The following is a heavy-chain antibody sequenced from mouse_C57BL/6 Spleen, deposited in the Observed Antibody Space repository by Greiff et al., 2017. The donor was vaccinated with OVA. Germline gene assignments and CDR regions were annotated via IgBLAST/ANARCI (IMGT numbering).Heavy chain of an antibody. J-gene: IGHJ4*01. Sequence: VQLQQPGAELVRPGSSVKLSCKASGYTFTSYWMHWVKQRPIQGLEWIGNIDPSDSETHYNQKFKDKATLTVDKSSSTAYMQLSSLTSEDSAVYYCARSYDAYAMDYWGQGTSVTVSS. D-gene: IGHD2-3*01. CDR3: ARSYDAYAMDY. V-gene: IGHV1-52*01. CDR1: GYTFTSYW. CDR2: IDPSDSET.